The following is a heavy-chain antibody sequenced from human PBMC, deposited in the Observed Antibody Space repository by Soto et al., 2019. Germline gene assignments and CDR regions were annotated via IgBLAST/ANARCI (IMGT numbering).Heavy chain of an antibody. J-gene: IGHJ4*02. CDR3: AKVPQPPGPLQQHVDY. CDR1: GFTFSSYG. V-gene: IGHV3-30*18. D-gene: IGHD6-13*01. Sequence: GGSLRLSCAASGFTFSSYGMHWVRQAPGKGLEWVAVISYDGSNKYYADSVKGRFTISRDNSKNTLYLQMNSLRAEDTAVYYCAKVPQPPGPLQQHVDYWGQGTLVTVSS. CDR2: ISYDGSNK.